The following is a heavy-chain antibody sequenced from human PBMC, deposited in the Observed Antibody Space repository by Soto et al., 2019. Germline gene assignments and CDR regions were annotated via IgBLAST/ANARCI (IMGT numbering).Heavy chain of an antibody. Sequence: QVQLQESGPGLVKPSETLSLTCTVSGGSVTSGTYFWNWVRQPPGKGLEWIGNISYSGNTDYNPALRSRATISVDTSKTQFSLKLTSLTAADTAVYYCGRRNSGGNWFDPWGPGTLVTVSS. J-gene: IGHJ5*02. CDR2: ISYSGNT. CDR1: GGSVTSGTYF. CDR3: GRRNSGGNWFDP. D-gene: IGHD4-17*01. V-gene: IGHV4-61*01.